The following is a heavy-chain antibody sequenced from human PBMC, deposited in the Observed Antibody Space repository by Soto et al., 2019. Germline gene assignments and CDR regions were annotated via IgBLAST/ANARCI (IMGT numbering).Heavy chain of an antibody. Sequence: PGGSLRLSCAASGFTFSNYAVSWVRQSPGRGLEWVASISDRGGSTKYADSVNGRFTISRDNSRNTLFLQMDTLRAEDTAVYYCARLPYSYVSLYFFDFWGQGTPVTVSS. V-gene: IGHV3-23*01. J-gene: IGHJ4*02. CDR1: GFTFSNYA. D-gene: IGHD5-18*01. CDR2: ISDRGGST. CDR3: ARLPYSYVSLYFFDF.